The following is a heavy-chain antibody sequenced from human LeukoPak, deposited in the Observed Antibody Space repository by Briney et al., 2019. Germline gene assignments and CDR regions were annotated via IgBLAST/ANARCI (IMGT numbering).Heavy chain of an antibody. CDR1: GYTFTSHY. V-gene: IGHV1-46*01. CDR2: INPSGGST. D-gene: IGHD3-3*01. CDR3: ARSRIWSGYYKGPLDYYGMDV. J-gene: IGHJ6*02. Sequence: GASVKVSCKASGYTFTSHYMHWVRQAPGQGLEWMGIINPSGGSTSYAQKFQGRVTMTRDTSTSTVYMELSSLRSEDTAVYYCARSRIWSGYYKGPLDYYGMDVWGQGTTVTVSS.